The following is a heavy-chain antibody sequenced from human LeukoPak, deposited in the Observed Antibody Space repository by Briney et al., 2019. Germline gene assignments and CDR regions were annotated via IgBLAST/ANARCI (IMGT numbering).Heavy chain of an antibody. CDR1: GFTFSGAW. Sequence: PGGSLRLSCAASGFTFSGAWMAWVRQAPGKGLEWVGHIQTRAAGGTTDYAAPVKGRFTISRDDSRNTVYLQMNSLKTEDTAMYYCTTGGYRYNYLYVNWGQGALVSVSS. J-gene: IGHJ4*02. CDR2: IQTRAAGGTT. D-gene: IGHD6-25*01. CDR3: TTGGYRYNYLYVN. V-gene: IGHV3-15*01.